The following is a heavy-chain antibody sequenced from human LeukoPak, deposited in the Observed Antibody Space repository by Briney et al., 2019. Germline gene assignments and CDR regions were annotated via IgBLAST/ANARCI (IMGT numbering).Heavy chain of an antibody. V-gene: IGHV5-51*01. Sequence: GESLKISCEGSGYDFTNYWIGWVRQMPGKGLERMGVIYPGDSDTRYSPSFQGHFTISADKSITTASLQWSSLKASDSAMYYCARSYSYGYFDLWGRGTLVTVSS. CDR3: ARSYSYGYFDL. D-gene: IGHD5-18*01. J-gene: IGHJ2*01. CDR2: IYPGDSDT. CDR1: GYDFTNYW.